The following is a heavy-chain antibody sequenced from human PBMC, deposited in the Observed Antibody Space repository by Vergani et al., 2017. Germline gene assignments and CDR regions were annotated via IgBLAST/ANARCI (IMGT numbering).Heavy chain of an antibody. CDR2: SSGSGGST. J-gene: IGHJ6*03. D-gene: IGHD2-2*01. CDR3: AKAGIVVPAAITGIRAYYYYYMDV. Sequence: EVQLLESGGGLLQPGGSLRLSCAASGFTFSSYAMSWFRQAPGKGLEWVSASSGSGGSTSYADSVKGRFTISRDKSKNTLYLQMNSLRAEDTAVYYCAKAGIVVPAAITGIRAYYYYYMDVWGK. V-gene: IGHV3-23*01. CDR1: GFTFSSYA.